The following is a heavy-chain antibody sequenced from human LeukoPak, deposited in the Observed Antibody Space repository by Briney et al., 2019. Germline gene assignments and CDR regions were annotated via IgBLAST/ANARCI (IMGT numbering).Heavy chain of an antibody. CDR2: INPNSGGT. CDR3: ARGRGLRYCSSTSCSSLGMDV. J-gene: IGHJ6*02. D-gene: IGHD2-2*01. CDR1: GYTFTGYY. V-gene: IGHV1-2*04. Sequence: ASVKVSCKASGYTFTGYYMHWVRQAPGQGLEWMGWINPNSGGTNYAQKFQGWVTMTRDTSISTAYMELSRLRSDDTAVYYCARGRGLRYCSSTSCSSLGMDVWGQGTTVTVSS.